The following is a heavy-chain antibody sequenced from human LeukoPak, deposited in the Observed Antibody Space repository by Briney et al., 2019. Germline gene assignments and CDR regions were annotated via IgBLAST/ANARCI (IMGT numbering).Heavy chain of an antibody. CDR1: GYTFSNHW. Sequence: GESLKISCKGFGYTFSNHWIAWLRQMPGKGLEWMGIIYPGDSDTRYSPSFQGQVTISADKSISTACLQWSSLKASDTAMYYCARRSDDYYGMDVWGQGTTVTVSS. CDR2: IYPGDSDT. V-gene: IGHV5-51*01. J-gene: IGHJ6*02. CDR3: ARRSDDYYGMDV.